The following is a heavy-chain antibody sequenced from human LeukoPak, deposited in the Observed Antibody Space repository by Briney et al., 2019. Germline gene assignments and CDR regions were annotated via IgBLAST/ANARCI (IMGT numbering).Heavy chain of an antibody. D-gene: IGHD5-12*01. CDR1: GFTFSNHG. CDR2: ISPRGGGT. CDR3: ARGPSGYHNT. V-gene: IGHV3-23*01. Sequence: GGSLRLSCAASGFTFSNHGMNWVRQAPGKGLEWLSGISPRGGGTYYADSVKGRFTISRDDSKNTLYLQMNSLRAEDTAVYYCARGPSGYHNTGGQGTLVTVSS. J-gene: IGHJ4*02.